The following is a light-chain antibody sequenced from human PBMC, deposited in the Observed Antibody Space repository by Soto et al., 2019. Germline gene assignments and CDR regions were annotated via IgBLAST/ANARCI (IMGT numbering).Light chain of an antibody. CDR1: RSNIGSNT. V-gene: IGLV1-44*01. J-gene: IGLJ3*02. Sequence: QSVLTQPPSASGTPGQRVSISCSGSRSNIGSNTVNWYQHLPGTAPRLLIYSNNQRPSGVPDRFSASKSGASASLAIIGLQSEDEADYYCAAWDDSLNGVLFGGGNKLTVL. CDR3: AAWDDSLNGVL. CDR2: SNN.